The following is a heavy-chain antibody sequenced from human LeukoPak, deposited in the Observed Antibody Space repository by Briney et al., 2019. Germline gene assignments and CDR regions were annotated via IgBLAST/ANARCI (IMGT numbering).Heavy chain of an antibody. Sequence: GASVKVSCKASGYTFTSYGISWVRQAPGQGLEWMGWISAYNGNTNYAQKLQGRVTMTTDTSTSTAYMELRSLRSDDTAAYYCARGPLYYDFWSGYYFFDYWGQGTLVTVSS. CDR2: ISAYNGNT. D-gene: IGHD3-3*01. CDR1: GYTFTSYG. V-gene: IGHV1-18*01. CDR3: ARGPLYYDFWSGYYFFDY. J-gene: IGHJ4*02.